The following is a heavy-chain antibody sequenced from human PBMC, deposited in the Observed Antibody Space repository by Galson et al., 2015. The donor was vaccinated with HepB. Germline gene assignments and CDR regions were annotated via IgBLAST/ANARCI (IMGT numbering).Heavy chain of an antibody. Sequence: SVKVSCKASGGTFSSYAISWVRQAPGQGLEWMGGIIPIFGTANYAQKFQGRVTITADESTSTAYMELSSLRSEDTAVYYCAGGRGGGTVTRLYYYYMDVWGKGTTVTVSS. CDR1: GGTFSSYA. CDR3: AGGRGGGTVTRLYYYYMDV. D-gene: IGHD4-17*01. J-gene: IGHJ6*03. CDR2: IIPIFGTA. V-gene: IGHV1-69*13.